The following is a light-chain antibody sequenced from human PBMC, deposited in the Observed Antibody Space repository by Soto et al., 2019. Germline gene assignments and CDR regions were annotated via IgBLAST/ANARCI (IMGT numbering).Light chain of an antibody. CDR2: EVS. Sequence: QSALTQPASVSGSPGQSITISCTGTSIDVGSYNLVSWYQQHPGKAPKLMIYEVSKRPSGVSNRFSGSKSGNTASLTISGLQAEDEADYYCCSYAGSSYVFGTGTKVTV. J-gene: IGLJ1*01. CDR3: CSYAGSSYV. V-gene: IGLV2-23*02. CDR1: SIDVGSYNL.